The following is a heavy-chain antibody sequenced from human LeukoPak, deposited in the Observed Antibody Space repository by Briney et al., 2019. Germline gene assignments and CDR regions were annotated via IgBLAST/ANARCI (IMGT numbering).Heavy chain of an antibody. D-gene: IGHD2-2*01. CDR3: AREYCSSTNCSNWFDP. V-gene: IGHV4-59*01. J-gene: IGHJ5*02. CDR1: GGSISSYY. Sequence: SETLSLTCTVSGGSISSYYWSWIRQPPGKGLEWIGYIYYSGSTNYNPSLKSRVTISVDTSKNQFSLKLSSVTAADTAVYYCAREYCSSTNCSNWFDPWGQGTLVTVSS. CDR2: IYYSGST.